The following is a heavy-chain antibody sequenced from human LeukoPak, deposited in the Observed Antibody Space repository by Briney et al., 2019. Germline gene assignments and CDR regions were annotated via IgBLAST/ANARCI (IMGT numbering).Heavy chain of an antibody. CDR3: AKAVRGYSSSSLDY. Sequence: PGGSLRLSCAASGFTFSGYAMTWVRQAPGKGLEWVSGVSGSGSTTYYADSVKGRFTISRDNSKNTLYLQMNSLRAEDTAVYYCAKAVRGYSSSSLDYWGQGTLVTVSS. CDR2: VSGSGSTT. D-gene: IGHD6-6*01. CDR1: GFTFSGYA. J-gene: IGHJ4*02. V-gene: IGHV3-23*01.